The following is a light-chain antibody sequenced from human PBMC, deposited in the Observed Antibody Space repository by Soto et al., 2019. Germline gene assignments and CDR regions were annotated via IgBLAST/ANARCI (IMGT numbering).Light chain of an antibody. V-gene: IGLV2-14*03. CDR1: SSDVGAYNY. CDR3: SSYTSSSTPLV. Sequence: QSALTQPASVSGSPGQSITISCTGTSSDVGAYNYVSWYQQYPGEAPKLMIYDVNNRPSGFSNRFSGSKSGNTASLTISGLQDEDEADYYCSSYTSSSTPLVFGTGTKLTVL. CDR2: DVN. J-gene: IGLJ1*01.